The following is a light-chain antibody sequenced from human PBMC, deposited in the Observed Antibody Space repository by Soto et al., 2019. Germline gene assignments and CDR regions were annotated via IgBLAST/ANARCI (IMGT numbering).Light chain of an antibody. CDR2: DAS. V-gene: IGKV3-11*01. J-gene: IGKJ4*01. CDR3: PVRRNWPLS. Sequence: VFTQSPSTVSFSTGERATLSCRARQSVDTFLAWYQQKPGQAPRLLIYDASNRATGIPARFSGGGSATDFTLTISSLEPEDFAIYYCPVRRNWPLSFGGGTKVDIK. CDR1: QSVDTF.